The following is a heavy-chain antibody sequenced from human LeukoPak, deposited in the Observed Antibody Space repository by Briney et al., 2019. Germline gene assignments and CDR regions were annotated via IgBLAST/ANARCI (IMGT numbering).Heavy chain of an antibody. J-gene: IGHJ4*02. V-gene: IGHV4-39*01. Sequence: SETLSLTCTVSVGSISSSSYYWGWIRQPPGKGLEWIGSIYYSGSTYYNPSLKSRVTISVDTSKNQFSLKLSSVTAADTAVYYCARHGLGDYVWGSYRTFLGYWGQGTLVTVSS. CDR1: VGSISSSSYY. CDR3: ARHGLGDYVWGSYRTFLGY. CDR2: IYYSGST. D-gene: IGHD3-16*02.